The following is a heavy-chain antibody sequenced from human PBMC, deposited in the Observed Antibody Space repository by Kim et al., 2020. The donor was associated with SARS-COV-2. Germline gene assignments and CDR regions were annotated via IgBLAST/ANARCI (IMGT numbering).Heavy chain of an antibody. CDR2: IIPIFGTA. CDR1: GGTFSSYA. D-gene: IGHD3-10*01. V-gene: IGHV1-69*13. Sequence: SVKVSCKASGGTFSSYAISWVRQAPGQGLEWMGGIIPIFGTANYAQKFQGRVTITADESTSTAYMELSSLRSEDTAVYYCARDAPYYGHYYYYYYMDVWGNGTTVTVSS. CDR3: ARDAPYYGHYYYYYYMDV. J-gene: IGHJ6*03.